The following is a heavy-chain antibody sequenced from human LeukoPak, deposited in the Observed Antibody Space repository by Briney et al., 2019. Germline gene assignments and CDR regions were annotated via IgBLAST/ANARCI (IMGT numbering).Heavy chain of an antibody. Sequence: GGSLRLSCAASGFTVSSHYMSWVRQAPGKGLEWVSVNYSGGSTFYADSVKGRFTISRDNSKNTLYLQMNSLRAEDTAVYYCARAGDYGDPPGDWGQGTLVTVSS. D-gene: IGHD4-17*01. CDR1: GFTVSSHY. V-gene: IGHV3-53*01. J-gene: IGHJ4*02. CDR3: ARAGDYGDPPGD. CDR2: NYSGGST.